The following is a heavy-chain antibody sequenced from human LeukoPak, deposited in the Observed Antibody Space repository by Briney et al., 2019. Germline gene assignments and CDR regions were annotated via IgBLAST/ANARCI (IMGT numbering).Heavy chain of an antibody. CDR1: GFPLSSYD. CDR3: AKDRRAGDDAFDI. J-gene: IGHJ3*02. D-gene: IGHD6-19*01. Sequence: GRSLRLFCAASGFPLSSYDMHWVRQAPDKGLEWAALISYDGSNKSYADSVKGRFTISRDNSKNTLYLQMNSLRAEDTAVYYCAKDRRAGDDAFDIWGQGTMVTVSS. CDR2: ISYDGSNK. V-gene: IGHV3-30*18.